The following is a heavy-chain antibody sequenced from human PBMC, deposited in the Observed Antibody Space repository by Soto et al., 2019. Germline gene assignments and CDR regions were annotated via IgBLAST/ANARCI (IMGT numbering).Heavy chain of an antibody. Sequence: ASVKVSCKTAGYTFSAYDIYWVRQAPGQGLEWMGWIRAYNGDTNYAQKFQTRVTMTTDKSTDTAYMDLRSLTSDDTAIYYCARAGAAPYYYYGLDVWGQGTTVTVSS. J-gene: IGHJ6*02. CDR1: GYTFSAYD. V-gene: IGHV1-18*01. D-gene: IGHD3-10*01. CDR2: IRAYNGDT. CDR3: ARAGAAPYYYYGLDV.